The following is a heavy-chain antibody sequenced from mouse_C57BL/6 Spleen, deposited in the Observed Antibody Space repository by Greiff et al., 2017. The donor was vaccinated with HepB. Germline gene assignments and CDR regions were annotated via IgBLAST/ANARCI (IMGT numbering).Heavy chain of an antibody. CDR3: ARGGGTDGTVYYAMDY. V-gene: IGHV1-63*01. J-gene: IGHJ4*01. CDR1: GYTFTNYW. D-gene: IGHD2-14*01. CDR2: IYPGGGYT. Sequence: QVQLQQSGAELVRPGPSVKMSCKASGYTFTNYWIGWAKQRPGHGLEWIGDIYPGGGYTNYNEKFKGKATLTADKSSSTAYMQFSSLTSEDSAIYYCARGGGTDGTVYYAMDYWGQGTSVTVSS.